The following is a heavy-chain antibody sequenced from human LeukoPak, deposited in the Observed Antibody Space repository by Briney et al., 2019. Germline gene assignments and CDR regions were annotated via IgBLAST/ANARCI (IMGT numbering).Heavy chain of an antibody. J-gene: IGHJ3*02. CDR3: ARDCPPTDSSGYSPPEAFDI. D-gene: IGHD3-22*01. CDR2: ISYDGSNK. V-gene: IGHV3-30-3*01. Sequence: GGSLRLSCAASGFTFSSFAMHWVRQAPGKGLEWVAVISYDGSNKYYADSVKGRFTISRDNSKNTLYLQMNSLRAEDTAVYYCARDCPPTDSSGYSPPEAFDIWGQGTMVTVSS. CDR1: GFTFSSFA.